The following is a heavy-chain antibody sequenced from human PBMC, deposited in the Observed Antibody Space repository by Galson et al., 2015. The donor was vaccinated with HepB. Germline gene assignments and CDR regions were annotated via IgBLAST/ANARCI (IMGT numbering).Heavy chain of an antibody. CDR3: TTTLSIASAGN. V-gene: IGHV3-15*07. D-gene: IGHD6-13*01. J-gene: IGHJ4*02. CDR1: GFTFSSTW. Sequence: SLRLSCAASGFTFSSTWMNWVRQAPGKGLEWVGRIKSSDIGTTDYAEPVKGRFTISRDDSRNTLYLQMNNLKTEDTAVYYCTTTLSIASAGNWGQGTLVAVSS. CDR2: IKSSDIGTT.